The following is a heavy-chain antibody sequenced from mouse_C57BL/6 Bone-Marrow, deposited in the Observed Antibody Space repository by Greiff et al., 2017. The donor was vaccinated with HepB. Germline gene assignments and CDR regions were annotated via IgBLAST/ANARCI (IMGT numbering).Heavy chain of an antibody. J-gene: IGHJ4*01. Sequence: EVMLVESGGGLVQSGRSLRLSCATSGFTFSDFYMEWVRQAPGKGLEWIAASRNKANDYTTEYSASVKGRFIVSRDTSQSILYLQMNALRAEDTAIYYCARELTEGGYAMDYCAQGTSVTVSS. V-gene: IGHV7-1*01. D-gene: IGHD4-1*01. CDR2: SRNKANDYTT. CDR3: ARELTEGGYAMDY. CDR1: GFTFSDFY.